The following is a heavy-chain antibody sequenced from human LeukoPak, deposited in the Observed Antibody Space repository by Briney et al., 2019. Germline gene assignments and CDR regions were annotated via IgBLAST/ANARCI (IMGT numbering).Heavy chain of an antibody. CDR2: THSSGLT. V-gene: IGHV4-59*08. CDR1: GDSNTGYH. CDR3: ARHSSDWPDTFEI. J-gene: IGHJ3*02. Sequence: SETLSLTCTVSGDSNTGYHWGWIRQPPGQGLEWIGSTHSSGLTYYNPSLRSRIIMSLDTSEIQFSLRLSSVTAADTAVYYCARHSSDWPDTFEIWGQGTMVTVSS. D-gene: IGHD6-19*01.